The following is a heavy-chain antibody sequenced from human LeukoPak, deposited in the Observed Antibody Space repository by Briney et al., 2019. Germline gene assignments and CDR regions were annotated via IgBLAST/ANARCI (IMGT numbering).Heavy chain of an antibody. V-gene: IGHV3-53*01. CDR2: IYSGGST. CDR3: ARDYCSGGSCFTDY. Sequence: PGGSLRLSCAASGFTVSSNYMSWVSQAPGKGLEWVSVIYSGGSTYYADSVKGRFTISRDNSKNTLYLQMNSLRAEDTAVYYCARDYCSGGSCFTDYWGQGTLVTVSS. CDR1: GFTVSSNY. D-gene: IGHD2-15*01. J-gene: IGHJ4*02.